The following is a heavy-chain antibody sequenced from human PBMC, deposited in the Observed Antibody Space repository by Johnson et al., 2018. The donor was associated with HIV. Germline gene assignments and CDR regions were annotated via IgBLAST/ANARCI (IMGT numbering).Heavy chain of an antibody. J-gene: IGHJ3*02. Sequence: QMQLVESGGGLVQPGRSLRLSCAASGFTFSSYAMHWVRQAQGKGLEWVAVISYDGNNKHYSDSVKGRFTISRDNSNNILYLQMNSLRVEDTAVYYCAKVAVATAAGGVALDIWG. V-gene: IGHV3-30*04. CDR2: ISYDGNNK. CDR3: AKVAVATAAGGVALDI. D-gene: IGHD6-13*01. CDR1: GFTFSSYA.